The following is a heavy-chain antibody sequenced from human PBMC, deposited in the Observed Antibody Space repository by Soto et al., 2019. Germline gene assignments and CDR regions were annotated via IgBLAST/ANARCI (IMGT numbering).Heavy chain of an antibody. CDR2: IYYSGST. Sequence: PSETLSLTCTVSGGSVSSGSHYWSWIRQHPGKGLEWIGYIYYSGSTYYNPSLKSRVTISVDTSKNQFSLKLSSVTAADTAVYYCARTLVVPAAIAVVWFDPWGQGTLVTVSS. J-gene: IGHJ5*02. V-gene: IGHV4-31*03. D-gene: IGHD2-2*01. CDR1: GGSVSSGSHY. CDR3: ARTLVVPAAIAVVWFDP.